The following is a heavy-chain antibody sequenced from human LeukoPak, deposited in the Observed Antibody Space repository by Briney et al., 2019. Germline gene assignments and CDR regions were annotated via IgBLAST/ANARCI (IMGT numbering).Heavy chain of an antibody. J-gene: IGHJ4*02. V-gene: IGHV4-38-2*02. CDR3: ARAVGYCSSTSCHNPYYFDY. D-gene: IGHD2-2*01. CDR2: IYYSGST. Sequence: KASETLSLTCTVSGYSIKSGYYWGWIRQPPGKGLEWIGSIYYSGSTYYNPSLKSRVTISVDTSKNQFSLKLSSVTAADTAVYYCARAVGYCSSTSCHNPYYFDYWGQGTLVTVSS. CDR1: GYSIKSGYY.